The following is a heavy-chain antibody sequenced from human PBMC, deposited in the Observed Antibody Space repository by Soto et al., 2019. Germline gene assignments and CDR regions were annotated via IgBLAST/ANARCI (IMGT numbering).Heavy chain of an antibody. CDR3: AKVADCSSTSCHAGDYYYYYGMDV. J-gene: IGHJ6*02. CDR2: ISGSGGST. V-gene: IGHV3-23*01. Sequence: GGSLRLSCAASGFTFSSYAMSWVRQAPGKGLEWVSAISGSGGSTYYADSVKGRFTISRDNSKNTLYLQMNSLRAEDTAVYYCAKVADCSSTSCHAGDYYYYYGMDVWGQGTTVTVSS. CDR1: GFTFSSYA. D-gene: IGHD2-2*01.